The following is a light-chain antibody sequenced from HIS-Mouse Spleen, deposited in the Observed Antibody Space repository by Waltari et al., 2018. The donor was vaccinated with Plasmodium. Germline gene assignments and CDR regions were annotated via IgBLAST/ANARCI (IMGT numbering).Light chain of an antibody. J-gene: IGLJ2*01. Sequence: QSALPQPRSVSGSPGQSVTISCTGTSSDVGGYNYVSWYQQHPGKAPKLMIYDVSKRPSGGPDRFSGSKSGNTASLTISGLQAEDEADYYCCSYAGSYTVVFGGGTKLTVL. V-gene: IGLV2-11*01. CDR3: CSYAGSYTVV. CDR2: DVS. CDR1: SSDVGGYNY.